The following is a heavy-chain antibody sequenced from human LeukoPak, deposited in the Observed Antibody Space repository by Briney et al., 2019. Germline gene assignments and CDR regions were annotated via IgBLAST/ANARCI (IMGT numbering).Heavy chain of an antibody. CDR2: VIHSGST. D-gene: IGHD3-22*01. V-gene: IGHV4-34*04. CDR1: GGSFSGSY. Sequence: PSPTLSPTCAVYGGSFSGSYWSWIRQPPRKGLEWIGAVIHSGSTNSSPSLNSRATISLDPSRSQFSLKMSSVAAADTGVCYCARVVQRTDSSGLYLPEYFQHWGQGTLVTVSS. J-gene: IGHJ1*01. CDR3: ARVVQRTDSSGLYLPEYFQH.